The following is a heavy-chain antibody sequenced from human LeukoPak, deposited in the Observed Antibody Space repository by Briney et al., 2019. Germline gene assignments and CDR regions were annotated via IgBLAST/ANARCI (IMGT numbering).Heavy chain of an antibody. V-gene: IGHV4-59*11. D-gene: IGHD3-10*01. Sequence: SETLSLTCTVSGGSISSHYWSWIRQPPGKGLEWIGYIYYSGSTNYNPSLKSRVTISVDTSKNQFSLKLSSVTAADTAVYYCARGHFGSSTFDYWGQGTLVTVSS. CDR2: IYYSGST. CDR1: GGSISSHY. CDR3: ARGHFGSSTFDY. J-gene: IGHJ4*02.